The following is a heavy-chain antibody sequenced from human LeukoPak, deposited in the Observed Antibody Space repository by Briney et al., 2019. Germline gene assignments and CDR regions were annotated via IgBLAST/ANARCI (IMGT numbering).Heavy chain of an antibody. V-gene: IGHV3-9*01. CDR2: ISWNSGTI. D-gene: IGHD6-19*01. CDR3: AKDNRRHYTSGPNPDSLH. J-gene: IGHJ4*02. CDR1: GFTFSSYA. Sequence: GGSLRLSCAASGFTFSSYAMHWVRQPPGKGLEWVSGISWNSGTIDYADSVRGRFTISRDNAKNSLYLQMDSLRVEDTAFYYCAKDNRRHYTSGPNPDSLHWGQGALVTVSS.